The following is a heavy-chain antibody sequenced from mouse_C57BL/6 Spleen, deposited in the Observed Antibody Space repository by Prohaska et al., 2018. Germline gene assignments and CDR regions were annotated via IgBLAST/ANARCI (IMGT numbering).Heavy chain of an antibody. Sequence: EVKLLQSGGGLVQPGGSLKLSCAASGIDFSRYWMSWVRRAPGKGLEWIGEINPDSRTINYATSLKDKFIISRDNSKNTLYLQKSKVRSEDTALYYCASPNWYWYFDVWATGTSVTVSS. V-gene: IGHV4-1*01. CDR3: ASPNWYWYFDV. D-gene: IGHD4-1*01. CDR2: INPDSRTI. J-gene: IGHJ1*03. CDR1: GIDFSRYW.